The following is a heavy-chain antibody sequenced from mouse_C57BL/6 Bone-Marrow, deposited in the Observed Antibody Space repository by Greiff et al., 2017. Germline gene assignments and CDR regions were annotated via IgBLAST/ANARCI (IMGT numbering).Heavy chain of an antibody. J-gene: IGHJ1*03. CDR2: FYPGSGSI. CDR3: ARDGHYGNYGYFDV. Sequence: VKLMEPGAELVKPGASVKLSCKASGYTFTEYTIHWVKQRSGQGLEWIGWFYPGSGSIKYNEKFKDKATLTADKSSSTVYMELSRLTSEDAAVYFCARDGHYGNYGYFDVWGTGTTVTVSS. V-gene: IGHV1-62-2*01. CDR1: GYTFTEYT. D-gene: IGHD2-1*01.